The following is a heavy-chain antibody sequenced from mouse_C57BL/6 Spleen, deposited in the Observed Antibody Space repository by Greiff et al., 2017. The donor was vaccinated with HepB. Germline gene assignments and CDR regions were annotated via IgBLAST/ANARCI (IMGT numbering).Heavy chain of an antibody. Sequence: QVQLQQSGAELVKPGASVKMSCNASGYTFPTYPIEWMKQNHGKSLEWIGNFHPYNDDTKYNEKFKGKATLTVEKSSSTVYLELSRLTSDDSAVYYCARPGYDGYTFDYWGQGTTLTVSS. CDR2: FHPYNDDT. V-gene: IGHV1-47*01. CDR1: GYTFPTYP. D-gene: IGHD2-3*01. J-gene: IGHJ2*01. CDR3: ARPGYDGYTFDY.